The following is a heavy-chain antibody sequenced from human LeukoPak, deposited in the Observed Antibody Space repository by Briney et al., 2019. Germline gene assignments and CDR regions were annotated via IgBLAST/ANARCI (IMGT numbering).Heavy chain of an antibody. CDR3: AGGRLGFDYYDSSGYYYGSWFDP. CDR2: IRYDGSNK. CDR1: GFTFSSYG. V-gene: IGHV3-30*02. Sequence: GGSLRLSCAASGFTFSSYGMHWVRQAPGKGLAGVAFIRYDGSNKYYADSVKGRFTISRDNSKNTLYLQMNSPRAEDTAVYYCAGGRLGFDYYDSSGYYYGSWFDPWGQGTLVTVSS. D-gene: IGHD3-22*01. J-gene: IGHJ5*02.